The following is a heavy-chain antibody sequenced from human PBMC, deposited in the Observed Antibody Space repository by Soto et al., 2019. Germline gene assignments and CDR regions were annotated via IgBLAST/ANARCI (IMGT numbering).Heavy chain of an antibody. D-gene: IGHD2-15*01. CDR3: ARDLFSWRTIMGNI. CDR2: IDAANANP. J-gene: IGHJ3*02. CDR1: GYTFISYG. V-gene: IGHV1-3*01. Sequence: QVQLVQSGAEVKKPGASVKVSCKASGYTFISYGIHWVRQAPGQGLEWLGWIDAANANPEYSQKSQGRVTIARDTSASTAYMELSSLRSEDTAVYYCARDLFSWRTIMGNIWGQGTMVTVSS.